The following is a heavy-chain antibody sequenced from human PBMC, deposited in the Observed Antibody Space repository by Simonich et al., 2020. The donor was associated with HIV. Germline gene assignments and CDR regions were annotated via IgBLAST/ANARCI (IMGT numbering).Heavy chain of an antibody. CDR2: ISRDSGSK. D-gene: IGHD2-21*01. J-gene: IGHJ6*02. CDR1: GFTFSSYW. Sequence: EVQLVESGGGLVQPGGSLRLSCAASGFTFSSYWMHWVRQSPGKGLGWVSLISRDSGSKYYADSVKGRFTISRDNNKNSLYLQMNILRPEDTALYYCAKGDRFYYYGVDVWGQGTTVTVSS. V-gene: IGHV3-43*02. CDR3: AKGDRFYYYGVDV.